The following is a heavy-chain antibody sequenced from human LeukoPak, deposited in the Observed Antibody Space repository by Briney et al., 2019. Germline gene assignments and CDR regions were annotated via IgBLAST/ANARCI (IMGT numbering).Heavy chain of an antibody. CDR1: GGSISSYY. D-gene: IGHD3-3*01. J-gene: IGHJ3*02. V-gene: IGHV4-59*01. Sequence: PSETLSLXCTVSGGSISSYYWSWIRQPPGKGLEWIGYIYYSGSTNYNPSLKSRVTISVDTSKNQFSLKLSSVTAADTAVYYCARFRDFWSGPDDAFDIWGQGTMVTVSS. CDR3: ARFRDFWSGPDDAFDI. CDR2: IYYSGST.